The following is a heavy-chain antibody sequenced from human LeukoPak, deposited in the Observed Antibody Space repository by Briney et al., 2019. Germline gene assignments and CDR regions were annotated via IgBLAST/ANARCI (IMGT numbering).Heavy chain of an antibody. CDR3: AKVPQWSSFRFFDY. V-gene: IGHV3-53*01. CDR1: GFTVSSDS. Sequence: GGSLRLSCTVSGFTVSSDSMSWVRQAPGKGLEWGSFIYSGVSTHYSDSVKGRFTISRDNSKNTLYRQMNSRRAEATAVYYCAKVPQWSSFRFFDYWGQGTLVTVSS. J-gene: IGHJ4*02. D-gene: IGHD6-13*01. CDR2: IYSGVST.